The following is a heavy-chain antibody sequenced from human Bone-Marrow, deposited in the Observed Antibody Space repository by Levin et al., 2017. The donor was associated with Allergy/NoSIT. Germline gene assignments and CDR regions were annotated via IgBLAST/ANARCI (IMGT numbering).Heavy chain of an antibody. V-gene: IGHV3-7*01. CDR1: GFTFRGFY. D-gene: IGHD2-8*01. CDR3: TRGGQWAFDI. J-gene: IGHJ3*02. CDR2: IKEDGSVR. Sequence: LSLTCAASGFTFRGFYMRWVRPAPGRGLEWVADIKEDGSVRKYVDSVKGRFTVSRDNAKNTLYLQMNNLRDDDTAVYYCTRGGQWAFDIWGQGTMVTVSS.